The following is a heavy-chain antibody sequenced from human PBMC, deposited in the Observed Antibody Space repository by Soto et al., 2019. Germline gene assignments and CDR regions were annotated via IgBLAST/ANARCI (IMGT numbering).Heavy chain of an antibody. V-gene: IGHV5-10-1*01. CDR2: IDPSDSQT. D-gene: IGHD2-15*01. CDR1: GYSFAGYW. J-gene: IGHJ6*02. CDR3: ARYFAGGTRDYGVDV. Sequence: GESLKISCKGSGYSFAGYWITWVRQKPGKGLEWMGRIDPSDSQTYYSPSFRGHVTISVTKSITTVFLQWSSLKASDTAMYYCARYFAGGTRDYGVDVWGQGTTVTVSS.